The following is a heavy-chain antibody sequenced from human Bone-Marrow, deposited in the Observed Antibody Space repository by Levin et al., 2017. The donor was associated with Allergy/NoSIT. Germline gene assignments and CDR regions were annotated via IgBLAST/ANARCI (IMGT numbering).Heavy chain of an antibody. CDR1: GGSISGSNW. J-gene: IGHJ4*02. Sequence: SETLSLTCAVSGGSISGSNWWTWVRQTPGKGLEWIGEIYYSGTIHYNPSLKSRVTISVDKSKNLFFLNLTSVTAADTAVYDCARDFMGYDSGWYLDYWGQGSLVTVSS. D-gene: IGHD6-19*01. CDR2: IYYSGTI. CDR3: ARDFMGYDSGWYLDY. V-gene: IGHV4-4*02.